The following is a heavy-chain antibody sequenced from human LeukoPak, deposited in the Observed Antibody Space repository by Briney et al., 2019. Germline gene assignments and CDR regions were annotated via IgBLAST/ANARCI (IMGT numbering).Heavy chain of an antibody. CDR1: GFSFRSYW. CDR3: VRDFRSADY. J-gene: IGHJ4*02. V-gene: IGHV3-7*01. CDR2: IKQDGIEK. Sequence: PGGSLRLSCVASGFSFRSYWMDWVRQAPGKGLEWVANIKQDGIEKYFVDSVKGRFTISRDNAKNSLYLQMNSLRADDTAVYYCVRDFRSADYWGQGILVTVSS.